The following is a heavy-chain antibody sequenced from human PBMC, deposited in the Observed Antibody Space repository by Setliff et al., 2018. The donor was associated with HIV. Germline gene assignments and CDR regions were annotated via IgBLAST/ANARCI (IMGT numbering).Heavy chain of an antibody. Sequence: ASVKVSCKASGYTFTTYAINWVRQAPGQGLEWMGWINMYTANPSYAQGFTGRFVFSLDTSVSTAYLQISSLEAEDTALYYCARDRYGASFDSWGQRTLVTVSS. V-gene: IGHV7-4-1*02. CDR1: GYTFTTYA. CDR2: INMYTANP. CDR3: ARDRYGASFDS. D-gene: IGHD3-16*02. J-gene: IGHJ4*02.